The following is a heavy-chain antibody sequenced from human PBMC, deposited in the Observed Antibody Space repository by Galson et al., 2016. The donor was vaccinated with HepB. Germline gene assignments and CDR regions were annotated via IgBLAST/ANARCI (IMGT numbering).Heavy chain of an antibody. Sequence: SVKVSCKVSGYSLSELSIHWVRRTPGKGLEWMGGFDPEKGQTIYAQKFQGKVTMTEDTSSDTAYMELRNLRTDDTAIYYCAAGELFVLVGYWGQGTLVTVSS. J-gene: IGHJ4*02. D-gene: IGHD3-16*01. CDR3: AAGELFVLVGY. V-gene: IGHV1-24*01. CDR1: GYSLSELS. CDR2: FDPEKGQT.